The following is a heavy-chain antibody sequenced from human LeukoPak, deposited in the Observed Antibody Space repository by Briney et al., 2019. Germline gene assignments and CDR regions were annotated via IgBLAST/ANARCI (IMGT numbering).Heavy chain of an antibody. Sequence: GGSLRLSCAASGFTFSSNGMNWVRQAPGKGLEWVSVISGGGDSTNYADSVKGRFTISRDNSKNTLYLQMNSLRAEDTAIYYCAKDYTSGWYDYWGQGTLVTVSS. CDR1: GFTFSSNG. V-gene: IGHV3-23*01. J-gene: IGHJ4*02. CDR3: AKDYTSGWYDY. D-gene: IGHD6-19*01. CDR2: ISGGGDST.